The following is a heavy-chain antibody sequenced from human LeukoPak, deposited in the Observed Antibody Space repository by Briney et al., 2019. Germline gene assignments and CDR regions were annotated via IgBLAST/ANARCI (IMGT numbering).Heavy chain of an antibody. Sequence: SETLTLTCAVSGDSINSGGYSWSWIRQPPGQGLEWIGSIYYSGSTSYNPSLKSRVTISVDTSKNQFSLNLQSVTPEDTAVYYCARNLIPEQLVVNFWGQGILVTVSS. CDR2: IYYSGST. CDR3: ARNLIPEQLVVNF. CDR1: GDSINSGGYS. D-gene: IGHD6-13*01. V-gene: IGHV4-30-2*03. J-gene: IGHJ4*02.